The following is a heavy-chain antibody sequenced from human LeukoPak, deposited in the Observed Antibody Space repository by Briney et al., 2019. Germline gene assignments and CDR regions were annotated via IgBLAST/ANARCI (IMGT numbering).Heavy chain of an antibody. Sequence: GGSLRLSCAASGFTFSSYGMHWVRQAPGKGLEWVAFIRYDGSNKYYADSVKGRFTTSRDNSKNTLYLQMNSLRAEDTAVHYCAKGSGRITMIVVVPRAFDIWGQGTMVTVSS. V-gene: IGHV3-30*02. J-gene: IGHJ3*02. CDR3: AKGSGRITMIVVVPRAFDI. CDR2: IRYDGSNK. D-gene: IGHD3-22*01. CDR1: GFTFSSYG.